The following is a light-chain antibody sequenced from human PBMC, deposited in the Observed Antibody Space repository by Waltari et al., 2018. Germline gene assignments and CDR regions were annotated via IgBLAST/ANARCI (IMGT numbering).Light chain of an antibody. J-gene: IGLJ2*01. CDR1: YSNVGSYAL. Sequence: QSALTQPASVSGSLGQSISISCSGTYSNVGSYALVSWYHQLPGEAPKLLIYEVLKRPSGISNRFSGSKSGNAASLTISALQPEDEGTYYCCSYASSSPRLIFGGGTELSVL. CDR2: EVL. V-gene: IGLV2-23*02. CDR3: CSYASSSPRLI.